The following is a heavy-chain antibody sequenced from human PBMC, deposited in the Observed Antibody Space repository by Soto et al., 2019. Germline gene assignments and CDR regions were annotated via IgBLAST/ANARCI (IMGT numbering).Heavy chain of an antibody. D-gene: IGHD5-12*01. CDR3: TRDYLFSVYD. V-gene: IGHV3-74*01. CDR2: IRPDGMTT. Sequence: PGGSLRLSCAASGFPFTYWMNWVRQAPGKGLEYIARIRPDGMTTIYAASGKGRFTISRDNAKNTLYLQMNKLRVEDTAVYYCTRDYLFSVYDWGQGTLVTVSS. J-gene: IGHJ4*02. CDR1: GFPFTYW.